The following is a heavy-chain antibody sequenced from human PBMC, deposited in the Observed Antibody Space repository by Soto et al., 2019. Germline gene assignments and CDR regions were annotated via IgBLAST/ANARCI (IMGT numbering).Heavy chain of an antibody. CDR1: GFTFSYYP. CDR2: IRTISSAI. D-gene: IGHD2-15*01. V-gene: IGHV3-48*02. Sequence: GGSLRLSCAASGFTFSYYPMNWVRQAPGKGLEWVSSIRTISSAIYFADSVRGRFTISRDNARNSLYLQMTSLRDEDTAVYYCARETPSFDSWGQGTLVTVSS. J-gene: IGHJ4*02. CDR3: ARETPSFDS.